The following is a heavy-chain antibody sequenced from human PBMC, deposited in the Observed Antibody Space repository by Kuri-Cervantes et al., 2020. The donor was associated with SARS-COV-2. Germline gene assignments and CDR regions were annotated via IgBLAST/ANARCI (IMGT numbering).Heavy chain of an antibody. CDR3: ARVGHDFWSGYYSY. CDR2: MNPNSGNT. J-gene: IGHJ4*02. Sequence: ASVKVSCKASGYTFTSYDINWVRQATGQGLEWMGWMNPNSGNTGYAQKFQGRVTITRNTSISTAYMELSSLRSEDTAVYYCARVGHDFWSGYYSYWGQGTLVTVSS. CDR1: GYTFTSYD. V-gene: IGHV1-8*03. D-gene: IGHD3-3*01.